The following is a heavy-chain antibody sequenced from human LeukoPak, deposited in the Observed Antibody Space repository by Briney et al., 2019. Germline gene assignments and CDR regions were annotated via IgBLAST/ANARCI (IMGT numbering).Heavy chain of an antibody. J-gene: IGHJ5*02. Sequence: ASVKVSCKASGYTFTSYGISWVPQAPGQGLEWMGWISAYNGNTNYAQKLQGRVTMTTDTTTSSAYMELRSLRSDDTAVYYCARTAIGENWFDPWGQGTLVTVSS. CDR1: GYTFTSYG. V-gene: IGHV1-18*01. CDR3: ARTAIGENWFDP. CDR2: ISAYNGNT. D-gene: IGHD2-21*02.